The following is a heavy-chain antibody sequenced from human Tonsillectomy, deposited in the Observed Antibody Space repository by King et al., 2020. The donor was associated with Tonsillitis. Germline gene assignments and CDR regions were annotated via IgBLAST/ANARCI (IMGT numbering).Heavy chain of an antibody. CDR1: GGSISSSSYY. Sequence: QLQESGPGLVEPSETLSLTCTVSGGSISSSSYYWGWIRQPPGKGLEWIGSIYYSGSTYYNPSLKSRVTISVDTSKNQFSLKLSSVTAADTAVYYCARFGGATGSWFDPWGQGTLVTVSS. CDR3: ARFGGATGSWFDP. V-gene: IGHV4-39*01. CDR2: IYYSGST. D-gene: IGHD1-26*01. J-gene: IGHJ5*02.